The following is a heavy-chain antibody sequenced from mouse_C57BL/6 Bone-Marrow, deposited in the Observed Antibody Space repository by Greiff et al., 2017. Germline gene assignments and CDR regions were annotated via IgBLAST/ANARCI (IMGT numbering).Heavy chain of an antibody. J-gene: IGHJ1*03. V-gene: IGHV14-4*01. CDR3: TTVTAVVYWYFDV. Sequence: VQLKESGAELVRPGASVKLSCTASGFNIKDDYMHWVKQRPEQGLEWIGWIDPENGDTEYASKFQGKATITADTSSNTAYLQLSSLTSEDTAVYYCTTVTAVVYWYFDVWGKGTTVTVSS. D-gene: IGHD1-1*01. CDR1: GFNIKDDY. CDR2: IDPENGDT.